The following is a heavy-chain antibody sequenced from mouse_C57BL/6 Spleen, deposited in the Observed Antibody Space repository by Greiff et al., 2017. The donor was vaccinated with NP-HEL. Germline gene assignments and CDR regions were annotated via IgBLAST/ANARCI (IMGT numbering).Heavy chain of an antibody. CDR1: GFNIKDDY. Sequence: VQLQQSGAELVRPGASVKLSCTASGFNIKDDYMHWVKQRPEQGLEWIGWIDPENGDTEYASKFQGKATITADTSSNTAYLQLSSLTSEDTSVYYCTTFITAMDYWGQGTSVTVSS. CDR3: TTFITAMDY. D-gene: IGHD1-1*01. V-gene: IGHV14-4*01. CDR2: IDPENGDT. J-gene: IGHJ4*01.